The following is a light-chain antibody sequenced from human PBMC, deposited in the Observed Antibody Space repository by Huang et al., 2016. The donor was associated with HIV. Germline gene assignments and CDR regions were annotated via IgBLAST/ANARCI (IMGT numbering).Light chain of an antibody. J-gene: IGKJ2*01. Sequence: VMTQSPATLSVSPGETATLSCRASESILRNLAWYQQRPGQPSRLLIYGASVRLPGIPDRFRGSGSGTEFSLTISSLQSEDFAVYYCQQYNKWPPYTYGQGTKLEIK. CDR3: QQYNKWPPYT. CDR2: GAS. V-gene: IGKV3-15*01. CDR1: ESILRN.